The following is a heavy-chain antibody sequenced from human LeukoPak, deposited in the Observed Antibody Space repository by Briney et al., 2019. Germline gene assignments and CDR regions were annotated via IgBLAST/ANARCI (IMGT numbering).Heavy chain of an antibody. CDR2: ISAYNGNT. CDR3: ARDPQESTSVSNWFDP. V-gene: IGHV1-18*01. D-gene: IGHD2-2*01. Sequence: ASVKVSCKASGYTFTSYGISWVRQAPGQGLEWMGWISAYNGNTNYAQKLQDRVTMTTDTSTSTAYMEPRSLRSDDTAVYYCARDPQESTSVSNWFDPWGQGTLVTVSS. J-gene: IGHJ5*02. CDR1: GYTFTSYG.